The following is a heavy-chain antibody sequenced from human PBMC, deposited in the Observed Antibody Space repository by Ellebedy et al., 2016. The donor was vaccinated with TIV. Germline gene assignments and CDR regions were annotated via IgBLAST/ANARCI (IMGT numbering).Heavy chain of an antibody. J-gene: IGHJ5*02. D-gene: IGHD3-10*01. CDR3: ARDAYGSTPGWFDT. Sequence: PGGSLRLSCAASGFTFSPYSMDWVRQAPGKGLEWVSYISGSSKSIYYADSVKGRFTISRDNAKNSLYLQMNSLRDEDTAVYYCARDAYGSTPGWFDTWGQGTLVTVTS. CDR1: GFTFSPYS. V-gene: IGHV3-48*02. CDR2: ISGSSKSI.